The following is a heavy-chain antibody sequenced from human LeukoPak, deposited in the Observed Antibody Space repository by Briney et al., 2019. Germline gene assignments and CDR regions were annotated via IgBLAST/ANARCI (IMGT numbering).Heavy chain of an antibody. Sequence: GGSLRLSCAASGFTVSSNYMSWVRQAPGKGLEWVSVIYSGGSTYYADSVKGRFTISRDNSKNTLYLQMNSLRAEDTAVYYCARERSGTYWRAFDIWGQGTMVTVSS. D-gene: IGHD1-26*01. CDR1: GFTVSSNY. J-gene: IGHJ3*02. CDR3: ARERSGTYWRAFDI. V-gene: IGHV3-53*01. CDR2: IYSGGST.